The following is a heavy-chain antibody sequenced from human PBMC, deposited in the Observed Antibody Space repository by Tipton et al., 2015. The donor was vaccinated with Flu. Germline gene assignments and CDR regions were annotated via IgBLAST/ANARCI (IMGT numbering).Heavy chain of an antibody. CDR1: GGSISSYY. CDR3: ARGGSGWYRNWFDP. J-gene: IGHJ5*02. D-gene: IGHD6-19*01. CDR2: IYYSGST. Sequence: LRLSCTVSGGSISSYYWSWIRQPPGKGLEWIGYIYYSGSTNYNPSLKSRVTISVDTSKNQFSLKLSSVTAADTAVYYCARGGSGWYRNWFDPWGQGTLVTVSS. V-gene: IGHV4-59*01.